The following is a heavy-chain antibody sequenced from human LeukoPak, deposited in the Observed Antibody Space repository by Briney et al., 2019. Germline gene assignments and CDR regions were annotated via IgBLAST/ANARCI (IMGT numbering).Heavy chain of an antibody. CDR2: INHSGST. Sequence: PSETLSLTCAVYGGSFGGYYWSWIRQPPGKGLEWIGEINHSGSTNYNPSLKSRVTISVDTSKNQFSLKLSSVTAADTAVYYCARGLGYGALQRRFDPWGQGTLVTVSS. D-gene: IGHD4/OR15-4a*01. V-gene: IGHV4-34*01. CDR3: ARGLGYGALQRRFDP. CDR1: GGSFGGYY. J-gene: IGHJ5*02.